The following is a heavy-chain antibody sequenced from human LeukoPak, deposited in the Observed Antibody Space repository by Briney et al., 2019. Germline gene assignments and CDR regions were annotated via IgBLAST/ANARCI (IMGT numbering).Heavy chain of an antibody. D-gene: IGHD3-22*01. J-gene: IGHJ4*02. Sequence: QPGGSLRLSCAASGFTFSSYAMSWVRQAPGKGLEWVSAISGSGGSTYYADSVKGRFTISRDNSKNKLYLQMNSLRAEDTAVYYCAKIPIYYYDSSGYYSGFDYWGQGTLVTVSS. CDR3: AKIPIYYYDSSGYYSGFDY. CDR1: GFTFSSYA. CDR2: ISGSGGST. V-gene: IGHV3-23*01.